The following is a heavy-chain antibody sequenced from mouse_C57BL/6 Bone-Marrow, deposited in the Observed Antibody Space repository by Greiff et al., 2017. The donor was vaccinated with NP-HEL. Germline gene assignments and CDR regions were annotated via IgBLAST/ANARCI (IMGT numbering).Heavy chain of an antibody. Sequence: EVKLMESGGGLVQPGGSLSLSCAASGFTFTAYYMSWVRQPPGKALEWLGFIRNKANGYTTEYSASVKGRFTISRDNSQSNLYLPMNALRAEDSATYYCARYRGGLRRDYFDYWGQGTTLTVSS. V-gene: IGHV7-3*01. CDR1: GFTFTAYY. CDR2: IRNKANGYTT. D-gene: IGHD2-2*01. J-gene: IGHJ2*01. CDR3: ARYRGGLRRDYFDY.